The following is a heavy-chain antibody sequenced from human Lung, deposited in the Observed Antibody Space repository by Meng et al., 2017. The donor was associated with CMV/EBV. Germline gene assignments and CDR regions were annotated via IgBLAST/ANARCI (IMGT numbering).Heavy chain of an antibody. J-gene: IGHJ6*02. CDR3: TRDPFSITGTTYLGFVMDV. D-gene: IGHD1-7*01. V-gene: IGHV4-31*03. CDR2: IYQGGST. Sequence: SETLSLTCTVSGGSITSGNYYWTWIRQHPWKGLEWIGFIYQGGSTDYNPSLKSRLTISVDTSTNQFSLKLSSVTSADTAGYYCTRDPFSITGTTYLGFVMDVWGQGTTVTVSS. CDR1: GGSITSGNYY.